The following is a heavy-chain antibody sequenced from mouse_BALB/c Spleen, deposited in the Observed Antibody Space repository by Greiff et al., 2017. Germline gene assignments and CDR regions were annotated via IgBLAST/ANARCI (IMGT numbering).Heavy chain of an antibody. Sequence: EVKLMESGPGLVKPSQSLSLTCTVTGYSITSDYAWNWIRQFPGNKLEWMGYISYSGSTSYNPSLKSRISITRDTSKNQFFLQLNSVTTEDTATYYCARREGLHNFDYWGQGTTLTVSS. CDR2: ISYSGST. CDR1: GYSITSDYA. V-gene: IGHV3-2*02. D-gene: IGHD3-3*01. CDR3: ARREGLHNFDY. J-gene: IGHJ2*01.